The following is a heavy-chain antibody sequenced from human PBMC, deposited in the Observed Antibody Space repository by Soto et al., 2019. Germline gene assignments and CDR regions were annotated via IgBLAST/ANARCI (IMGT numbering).Heavy chain of an antibody. Sequence: SETLSLTCTVSGGSISSGDYYWSWIRQPPGKGLEWIGYIYYSGSTFYNPSLKNRVTISLDTSKIQFSLKLSSVTAADTAVYYCVRRGGLVYYYYYGMDVWGQGTTVTVS. CDR1: GGSISSGDYY. D-gene: IGHD3-3*01. J-gene: IGHJ6*02. CDR3: VRRGGLVYYYYYGMDV. V-gene: IGHV4-30-4*01. CDR2: IYYSGST.